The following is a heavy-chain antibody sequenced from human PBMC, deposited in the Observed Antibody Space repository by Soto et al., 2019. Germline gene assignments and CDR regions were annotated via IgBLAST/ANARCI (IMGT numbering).Heavy chain of an antibody. D-gene: IGHD2-15*01. Sequence: GGSLRLSCAASGFTFSSYGMHWVRQAPGKGLERVAVIWYDGSNKYYADSVKGRFTISRVNSKNTLYLQMNCLSAEDTAVYYCARDGYCSGGSCYSVPVFDYWGQGT. J-gene: IGHJ4*02. CDR1: GFTFSSYG. CDR3: ARDGYCSGGSCYSVPVFDY. V-gene: IGHV3-33*01. CDR2: IWYDGSNK.